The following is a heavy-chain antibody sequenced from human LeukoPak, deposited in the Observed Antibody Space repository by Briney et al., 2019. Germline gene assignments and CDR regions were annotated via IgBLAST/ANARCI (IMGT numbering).Heavy chain of an antibody. CDR3: ARASSSWYQGLDY. CDR1: GGSISSYY. Sequence: SETLSLTCTVSGGSISSYYWSWIRQPPGKGLEWIGYIYYSGSTNYTPSLKSRVTISVDTSKNQFSLKLSSVTAADTAVYYCARASSSWYQGLDYWGQGTLVTVSS. V-gene: IGHV4-59*13. D-gene: IGHD6-13*01. CDR2: IYYSGST. J-gene: IGHJ4*02.